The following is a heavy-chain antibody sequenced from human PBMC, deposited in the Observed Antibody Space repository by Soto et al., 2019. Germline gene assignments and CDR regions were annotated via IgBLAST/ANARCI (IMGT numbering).Heavy chain of an antibody. V-gene: IGHV4-34*01. CDR1: GGSFSGYY. CDR3: ARAPGYSSSWYGY. Sequence: PSETLSLTCAVYGGSFSGYYWSWIRQPPGKGLEWIGEINHSGSTNYNPSLKSRVTISVDTSKNQFSLKLSSVTAADTAVYYRARAPGYSSSWYGYWGQGTLVTVSS. J-gene: IGHJ4*02. CDR2: INHSGST. D-gene: IGHD6-13*01.